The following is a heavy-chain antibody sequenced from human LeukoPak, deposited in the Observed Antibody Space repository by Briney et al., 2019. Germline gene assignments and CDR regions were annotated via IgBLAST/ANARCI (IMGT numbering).Heavy chain of an antibody. Sequence: GGSLRLSCAASGFTFSSYSMNWVRQAPGKGLEWVSSISSSSSYIYYADSVKGRFTISRDNAKNSLYLRMNSLRAEDTAVYYCARAPGYCSSTSCFFNDYWGQGTLVTVSS. CDR3: ARAPGYCSSTSCFFNDY. CDR2: ISSSSSYI. D-gene: IGHD2-2*01. J-gene: IGHJ4*02. V-gene: IGHV3-21*01. CDR1: GFTFSSYS.